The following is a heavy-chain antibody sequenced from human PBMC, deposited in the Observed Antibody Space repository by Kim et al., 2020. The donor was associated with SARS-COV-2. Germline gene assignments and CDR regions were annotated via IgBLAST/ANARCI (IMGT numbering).Heavy chain of an antibody. CDR3: ARHWGYWPIAAAGTSFLGFDP. D-gene: IGHD6-13*01. J-gene: IGHJ5*02. Sequence: SETLSLTCTVSGGSISSSSYYWGWIRQPPGKGLEWIGSIYYSGSTYYNPSLKSRVTISVDTSKNQFSLKLSSVTAADTAVYYCARHWGYWPIAAAGTSFLGFDPWGQGTLVTVSS. CDR2: IYYSGST. V-gene: IGHV4-39*01. CDR1: GGSISSSSYY.